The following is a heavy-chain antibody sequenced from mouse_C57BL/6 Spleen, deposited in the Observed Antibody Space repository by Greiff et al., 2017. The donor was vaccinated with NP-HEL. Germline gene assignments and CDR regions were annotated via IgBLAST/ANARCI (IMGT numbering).Heavy chain of an antibody. CDR2: IYPGDGDT. Sequence: QVQLKESGPELVKPGASVKISCKASGYAFSSSWMNWVKQRPGKGLEWIGRIYPGDGDTNYNGKFKGKATLTADKSSSTAYMQLSSLTSEDSAVYFCASPNYYGSRVSFDYWGQGTTLTVSS. CDR3: ASPNYYGSRVSFDY. V-gene: IGHV1-82*01. J-gene: IGHJ2*01. CDR1: GYAFSSSW. D-gene: IGHD1-1*01.